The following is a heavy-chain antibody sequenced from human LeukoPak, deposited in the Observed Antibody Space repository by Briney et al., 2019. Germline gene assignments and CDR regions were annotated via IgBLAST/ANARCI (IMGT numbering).Heavy chain of an antibody. V-gene: IGHV3-23*01. J-gene: IGHJ4*02. Sequence: GGSVTLSCAHSGLTLKSYVMSWVRQPPGRGREWVSTISGYGDITDYADAVKGRRNISRDHSKYTLYLQVNRWKGEDRAIKLFAKVRRYGSVHWGGGTVVTVPS. D-gene: IGHD6-19*01. CDR3: AKVRRYGSVH. CDR1: GLTLKSYV. CDR2: ISGYGDIT.